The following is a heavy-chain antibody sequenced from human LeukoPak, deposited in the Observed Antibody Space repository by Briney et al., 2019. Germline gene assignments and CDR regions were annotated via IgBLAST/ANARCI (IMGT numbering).Heavy chain of an antibody. V-gene: IGHV3-30-3*01. J-gene: IGHJ4*02. CDR2: ISHDRSNN. CDR3: ARDLSGSYMSDY. CDR1: GFTFSNYA. Sequence: GRSLRLSCAASGFTFSNYAMHWARQAPGKGLEWVAFISHDRSNNCHADSVKGRFTISRDDSKNTLYLQMNSLTDEDTAVYYCARDLSGSYMSDYWGQGTLVTVSS. D-gene: IGHD3-10*01.